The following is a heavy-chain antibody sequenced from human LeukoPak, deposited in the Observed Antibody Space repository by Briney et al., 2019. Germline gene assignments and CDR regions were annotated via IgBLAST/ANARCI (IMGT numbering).Heavy chain of an antibody. D-gene: IGHD2-2*01. J-gene: IGHJ4*02. CDR1: GFTFSSYA. V-gene: IGHV3-64*01. CDR3: ASRYCTRTTCYHFDY. Sequence: GGSLRLSCAASGFTFSSYAMHWVRQAPGKGLEYVSAISTDGTSAYYANSVKGRFTISRDNYKNTLYLQMDSLTADDMAVYCCASRYCTRTTCYHFDYWGQGALVTVSS. CDR2: ISTDGTSA.